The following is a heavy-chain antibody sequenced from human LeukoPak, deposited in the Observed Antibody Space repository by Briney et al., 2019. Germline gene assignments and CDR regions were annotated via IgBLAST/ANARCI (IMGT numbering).Heavy chain of an antibody. CDR2: ISGSGGST. D-gene: IGHD6-13*01. CDR1: GFTFSSYA. V-gene: IGHV3-23*01. CDR3: AVVGEYSSSWYRFDY. J-gene: IGHJ4*02. Sequence: PGGSLRLSCAASGFTFSSYAMSWVRQAPGKGLEWVSAISGSGGSTYYADSVKGRFTNSRDNSKNTLYLQMNSLRAEDTAVYYCAVVGEYSSSWYRFDYWGQGTLVTVSS.